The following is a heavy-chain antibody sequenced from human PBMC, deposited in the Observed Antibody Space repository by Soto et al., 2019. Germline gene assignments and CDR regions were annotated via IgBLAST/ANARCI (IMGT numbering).Heavy chain of an antibody. CDR2: VNSDGSST. J-gene: IGHJ2*01. Sequence: GGSLRLSCAASEFNFRSYWMHWVRQAPGKGLVWVSRVNSDGSSTSYADSVKGRFTISRDNAKNTLYLQMNSLRAEDTAVYYCARRIIANWYFDLWGRGTLVTVSS. V-gene: IGHV3-74*01. D-gene: IGHD2-21*01. CDR3: ARRIIANWYFDL. CDR1: EFNFRSYW.